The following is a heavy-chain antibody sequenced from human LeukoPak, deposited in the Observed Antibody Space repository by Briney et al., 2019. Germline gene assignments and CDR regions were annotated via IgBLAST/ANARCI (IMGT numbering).Heavy chain of an antibody. Sequence: GGSLRLSCAASGFTFSSYDMNWIRQAPGKGLEWVSSVTGSGVGTYYADSVKGRFTISRDNSKNTLYLQMNSLRAEDTAVYYCAKDRSKGRKDAFGIWGQGTLVTVSS. J-gene: IGHJ4*02. V-gene: IGHV3-23*01. CDR3: AKDRSKGRKDAFGI. CDR1: GFTFSSYD. CDR2: VTGSGVGT. D-gene: IGHD1-14*01.